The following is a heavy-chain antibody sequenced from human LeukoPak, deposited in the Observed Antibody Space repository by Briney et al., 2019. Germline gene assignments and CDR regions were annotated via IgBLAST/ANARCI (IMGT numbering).Heavy chain of an antibody. D-gene: IGHD5-24*01. J-gene: IGHJ4*02. Sequence: SETLSLTCTVSGGSISSYYWSWIRQPPGKGLEWLGYIYYSGSTNYNPSLKSRVTISVDTSKNQFSLKLSSVTAADTAVYYCARTREMATIVDYWGQGTLVTVSS. CDR1: GGSISSYY. CDR3: ARTREMATIVDY. V-gene: IGHV4-59*01. CDR2: IYYSGST.